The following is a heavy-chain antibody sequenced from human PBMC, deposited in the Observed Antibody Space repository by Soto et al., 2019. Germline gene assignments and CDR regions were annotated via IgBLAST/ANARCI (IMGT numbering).Heavy chain of an antibody. J-gene: IGHJ4*02. CDR1: GFTFSGYG. Sequence: QVQLVESGGGVVQPGRSLRLSCAASGFTFSGYGMHWVRQAPGKGLEWVAVISNDGTNTYYVDSVKGRFTISRDNSKNTLDLQMNSLRAEDTAVYYCARTVGAAYYFDFWGQGALVTVSS. V-gene: IGHV3-30*03. D-gene: IGHD1-26*01. CDR2: ISNDGTNT. CDR3: ARTVGAAYYFDF.